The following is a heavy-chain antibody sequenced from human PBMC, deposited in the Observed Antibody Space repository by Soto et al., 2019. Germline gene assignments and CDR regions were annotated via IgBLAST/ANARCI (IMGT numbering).Heavy chain of an antibody. CDR3: ARAVGDCSSNSCYYHDGMDV. CDR1: GFTFSSYD. V-gene: IGHV3-13*05. CDR2: IGTAGDP. D-gene: IGHD2-2*01. Sequence: PGGSLRLSCAASGFTFSSYDMHWVLQATGKGLEWVSAIGTAGDPYYPCSVKGRFTISRENAKNSLYLQMNSLRAGDTAVYYCARAVGDCSSNSCYYHDGMDVWGQGTTVTVS. J-gene: IGHJ6*02.